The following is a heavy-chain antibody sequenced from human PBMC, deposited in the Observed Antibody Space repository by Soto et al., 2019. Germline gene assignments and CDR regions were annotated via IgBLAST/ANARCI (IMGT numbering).Heavy chain of an antibody. J-gene: IGHJ6*02. CDR3: ARDTHDSSSFVSLDYYYYGMDV. CDR1: GYTFTSYY. D-gene: IGHD6-6*01. V-gene: IGHV1-46*01. CDR2: INPSGGST. Sequence: ASVKVSCMASGYTFTSYYMNWVRQAPGQGLEWMGIINPSGGSTSYAQKFQGRVTMTRDTSTSTVYMELSSLRSEDTAVYYCARDTHDSSSFVSLDYYYYGMDVWGQGTTVTVSS.